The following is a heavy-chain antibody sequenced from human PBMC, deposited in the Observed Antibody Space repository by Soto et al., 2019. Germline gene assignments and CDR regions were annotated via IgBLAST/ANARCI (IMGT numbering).Heavy chain of an antibody. Sequence: EVQLLESGGGLVQPGGSLRLSSAASGFTFSNYMMTWVRQAPGKGLEWVSTITASGDSTYYADSVKGRFTISRDTSKNTLYLQMDSLGAEDTAVYYCAPHVYCSGGSCHYDAFDIRGQGTMVTVSS. CDR1: GFTFSNYM. J-gene: IGHJ3*02. CDR2: ITASGDST. CDR3: APHVYCSGGSCHYDAFDI. V-gene: IGHV3-23*01. D-gene: IGHD2-15*01.